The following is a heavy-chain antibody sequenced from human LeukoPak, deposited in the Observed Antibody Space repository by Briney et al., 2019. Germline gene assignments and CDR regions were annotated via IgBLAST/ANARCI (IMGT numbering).Heavy chain of an antibody. CDR3: AKTLGYCSGGSCYSGVIDY. V-gene: IGHV3-23*01. Sequence: TGGSLRLSCAASGFTFSSNGMSWVRQAPGKGLEWVSAISGSGGSTYYADSMKGRFTISRDNSKNTLYLQMNSLRAEDTAVYYCAKTLGYCSGGSCYSGVIDYWGQGTLVTVSS. D-gene: IGHD2-15*01. CDR2: ISGSGGST. CDR1: GFTFSSNG. J-gene: IGHJ4*02.